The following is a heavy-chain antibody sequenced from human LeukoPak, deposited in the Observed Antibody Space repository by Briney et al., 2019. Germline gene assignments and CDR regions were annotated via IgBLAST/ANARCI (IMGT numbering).Heavy chain of an antibody. J-gene: IGHJ4*01. Sequence: SETLSLTCTVSDDSVSSFYWSWIRQPPGKRLEWIGSIYTNGSTHYYPSLKSRVSISVGSKNQFHLKVRSVTATDTAMYYCARLLGSFGVIIGLDYWGHGTFVTVSS. CDR1: DDSVSSFY. D-gene: IGHD3-3*01. V-gene: IGHV4-59*02. CDR3: ARLLGSFGVIIGLDY. CDR2: IYTNGST.